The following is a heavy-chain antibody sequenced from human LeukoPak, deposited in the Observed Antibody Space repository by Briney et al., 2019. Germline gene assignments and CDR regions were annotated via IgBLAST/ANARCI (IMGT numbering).Heavy chain of an antibody. D-gene: IGHD6-19*01. V-gene: IGHV1-69*02. CDR3: ARGTEQWLSSFDS. Sequence: SSVTVSCKASGGTFSGYTINWLRQAPGQGLEWMGRLIPSLSVTNYARKFQGRVSITAVISTSTAYLDLSSLKSEDTAVYYCARGTEQWLSSFDSWGQGTPVTVSS. CDR2: LIPSLSVT. CDR1: GGTFSGYT. J-gene: IGHJ4*02.